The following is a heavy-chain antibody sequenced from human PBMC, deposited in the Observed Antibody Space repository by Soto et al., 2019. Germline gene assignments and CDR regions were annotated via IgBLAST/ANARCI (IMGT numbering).Heavy chain of an antibody. CDR3: ACIFSGGYGYGFYYYGMDV. D-gene: IGHD5-18*01. CDR2: IYYSGST. Sequence: SETLSLTCAVYGGSFSGYYWTWIRQPPGTGLEWIGSIYYSGSTYYNPSLKSRVTISVDTSKNQFSLKLSSVTAADTAVYYCACIFSGGYGYGFYYYGMDVWGQGTTVTVSS. V-gene: IGHV4-34*01. CDR1: GGSFSGYY. J-gene: IGHJ6*02.